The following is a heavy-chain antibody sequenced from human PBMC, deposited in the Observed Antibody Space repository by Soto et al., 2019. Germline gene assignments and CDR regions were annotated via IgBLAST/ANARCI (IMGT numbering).Heavy chain of an antibody. CDR1: GYTFINYD. D-gene: IGHD1-26*01. V-gene: IGHV1-8*01. Sequence: ASVKVSCKASGYTFINYDINWVRQATGQGLEWMGWMNPKSGYTGYAENFQGRVTMTRNTSISTAYLELSSLRSEVTAVYFCARGGALRPNGHVPLAFWGQGTLVTVSS. J-gene: IGHJ4*02. CDR2: MNPKSGYT. CDR3: ARGGALRPNGHVPLAF.